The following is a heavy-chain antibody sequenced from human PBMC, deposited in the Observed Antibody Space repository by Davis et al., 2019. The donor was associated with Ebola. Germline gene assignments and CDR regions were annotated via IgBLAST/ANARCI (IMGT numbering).Heavy chain of an antibody. J-gene: IGHJ3*02. CDR2: ISPGGSDT. CDR1: GYNFTSYW. CDR3: ASLRRTITGMDDSFDI. Sequence: GESLKISCKGSGYNFTSYWIVWVRQMPGKGLEWMGIISPGGSDTAYSPSFQGQVTISADKSISTAYLQWSSLKASDTAMYYCASLRRTITGMDDSFDIWGQGTMVTVSS. D-gene: IGHD2-8*02. V-gene: IGHV5-51*01.